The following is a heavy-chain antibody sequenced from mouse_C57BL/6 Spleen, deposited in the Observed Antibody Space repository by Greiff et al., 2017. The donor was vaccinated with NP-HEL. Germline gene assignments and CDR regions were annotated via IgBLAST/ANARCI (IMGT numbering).Heavy chain of an antibody. CDR1: GYTFTSYW. J-gene: IGHJ2*01. CDR3: ARGGDYDFDY. Sequence: QVQLQQPGAELVRPGTSVKLSCKASGYTFTSYWMHWVKQRPGQGLEWIGVIDPSDSYTNYNQKFKGKAILTVDTSSSTAYMQLSSLTSEDSAVYYCARGGDYDFDYWGQGTTLTVSS. D-gene: IGHD2-4*01. CDR2: IDPSDSYT. V-gene: IGHV1-59*01.